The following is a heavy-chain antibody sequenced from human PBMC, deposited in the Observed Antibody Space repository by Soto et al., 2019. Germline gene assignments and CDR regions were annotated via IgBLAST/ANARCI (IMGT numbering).Heavy chain of an antibody. D-gene: IGHD3-10*01. CDR1: GFTFSSYG. CDR2: ISYDGSNK. V-gene: IGHV3-30*18. CDR3: AKDHGSGSYAPYGMDV. Sequence: TGGSLRLSCAASGFTFSSYGMHWVRQAPGKGLEWVAVISYDGSNKYYADSVKGRFTISRDNSKNTLYLQMNSLRAEDTAVYYCAKDHGSGSYAPYGMDVWGQGTTVTVSS. J-gene: IGHJ6*02.